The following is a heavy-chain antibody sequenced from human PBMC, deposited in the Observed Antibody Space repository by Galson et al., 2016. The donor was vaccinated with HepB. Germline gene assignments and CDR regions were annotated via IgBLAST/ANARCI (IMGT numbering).Heavy chain of an antibody. CDR1: GFTFSDYY. J-gene: IGHJ4*02. CDR2: IDNSRTIT. Sequence: SLRLSCAASGFTFSDYYMSWVRQPPGKGLEYIAYIDNSRTITYYADSVKGRFTISRDHAKSSLYLQMSGLRTNDPAFYYCATTRLLDNWGQGILVTVSS. V-gene: IGHV3-11*01. CDR3: ATTRLLDN.